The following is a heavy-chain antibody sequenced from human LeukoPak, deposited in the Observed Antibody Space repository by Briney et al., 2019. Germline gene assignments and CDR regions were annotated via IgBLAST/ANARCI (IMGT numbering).Heavy chain of an antibody. CDR1: GFTFSSYE. V-gene: IGHV3-48*03. Sequence: QPGRSLRLSCVASGFTFSSYEMNWVRQAPGKGLEWVSYISSSGSTIYYADSVKGRFTISRDNAKNSLYLQMNSLRAEDTAVYYCARDDSPGGDLDYWGQGTLVTVSS. CDR2: ISSSGSTI. CDR3: ARDDSPGGDLDY. D-gene: IGHD2-21*02. J-gene: IGHJ4*02.